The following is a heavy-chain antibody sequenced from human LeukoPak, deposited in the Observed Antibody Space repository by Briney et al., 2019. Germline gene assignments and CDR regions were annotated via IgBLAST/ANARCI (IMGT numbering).Heavy chain of an antibody. Sequence: SETLSLTCTVSGGSISSSSYYWGWIRQPPGKGLEWIGSIYYTANTYYNSSLKSRVTISVDTSKNQFSLKLSSVTAADSAVYYCARDVGILYGRFDTWGQGTLVTVSS. CDR3: ARDVGILYGRFDT. CDR2: IYYTANT. J-gene: IGHJ5*02. CDR1: GGSISSSSYY. V-gene: IGHV4-39*02. D-gene: IGHD2/OR15-2a*01.